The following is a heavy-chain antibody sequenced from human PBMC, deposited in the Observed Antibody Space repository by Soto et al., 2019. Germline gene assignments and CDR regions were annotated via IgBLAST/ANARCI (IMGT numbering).Heavy chain of an antibody. J-gene: IGHJ6*03. CDR3: ARIKIVGILTYYMDV. CDR1: GDSISTSSSYY. D-gene: IGHD3-3*01. V-gene: IGHV4-39*01. CDR2: MYYSGST. Sequence: QLQLQESGPGLVKPSETLSLSCTVSGDSISTSSSYYWGWIRQPPGKGLEWIANMYYSGSTYYNPSLKSRVTISLETSKNQFSLKLSSVTAADTAVYYCARIKIVGILTYYMDVWGKGTRGHR.